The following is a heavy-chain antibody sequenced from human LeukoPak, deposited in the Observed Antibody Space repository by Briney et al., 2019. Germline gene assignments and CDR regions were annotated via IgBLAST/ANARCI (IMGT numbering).Heavy chain of an antibody. D-gene: IGHD1-7*01. CDR1: GGSFSNYY. V-gene: IGHV4-34*01. CDR2: INDSGRI. J-gene: IGHJ6*03. CDR3: ARRWNYGRNYYIDV. Sequence: SETLSLTCAVYGGSFSNYYWSWIRQPPGKGLEWIGEINDSGRINYNPSLMSRVTISVDTSKNQFSLRLASVTARDTAVYYCARRWNYGRNYYIDVWGKGATVSVSS.